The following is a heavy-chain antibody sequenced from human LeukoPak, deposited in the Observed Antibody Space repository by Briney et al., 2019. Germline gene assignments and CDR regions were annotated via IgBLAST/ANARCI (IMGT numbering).Heavy chain of an antibody. Sequence: SVKVSCKASGGTFSSYAISWVRQAPGQGLEWMGGIIPIFGPTNYAQKFQDRVTITADESTSTTHMELSSLRSEDTAVYYCAREKFTIFGVVISRGAFDIWGQGTMVTVSS. J-gene: IGHJ3*02. CDR3: AREKFTIFGVVISRGAFDI. CDR1: GGTFSSYA. CDR2: IIPIFGPT. D-gene: IGHD3-3*01. V-gene: IGHV1-69*13.